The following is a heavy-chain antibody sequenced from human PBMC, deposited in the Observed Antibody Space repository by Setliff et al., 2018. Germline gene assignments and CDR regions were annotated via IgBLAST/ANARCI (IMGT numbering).Heavy chain of an antibody. CDR2: IYPGDSDT. CDR3: ARRNTAMVYGFDI. Sequence: PGESLKISCKASEYGFTTYWIGWVRQMPGKGLEWMGIIYPGDSDTRYSPSFQGQVTISADKSINTAYLQWSSLKASDTAMYYCARRNTAMVYGFDIWGQGTMVTVSS. V-gene: IGHV5-51*01. CDR1: EYGFTTYW. J-gene: IGHJ3*02. D-gene: IGHD5-18*01.